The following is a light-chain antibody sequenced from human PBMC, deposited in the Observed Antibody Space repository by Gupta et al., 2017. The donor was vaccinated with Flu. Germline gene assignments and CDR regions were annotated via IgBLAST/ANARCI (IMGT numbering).Light chain of an antibody. Sequence: EIVLTQSPGTLPLSPGERATLSCRASQSVSSSYFAWYQQKPGQAPRLLIYGASSRATGIPDRFSGSGSGTDFTLTISRLEPEDFAVYYCQQYGSSPGGTFGQGTKVEIK. CDR1: QSVSSSY. CDR2: GAS. J-gene: IGKJ1*01. V-gene: IGKV3-20*01. CDR3: QQYGSSPGGT.